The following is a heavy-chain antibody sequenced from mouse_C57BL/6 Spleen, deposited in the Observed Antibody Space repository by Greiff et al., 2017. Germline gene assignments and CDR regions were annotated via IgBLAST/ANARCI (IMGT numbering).Heavy chain of an antibody. J-gene: IGHJ3*01. CDR1: GYAFSSYW. Sequence: QVQLQQSGAELVKPGASVKISCKASGYAFSSYWMNWVKQRPGKGLEWIGTIDPGDGDTNYNGKFKGKATLTADKSSSTAYMQLSRLTSEDAAVFFCARRTAQAKYTGFAYWGQGTLVTLSA. D-gene: IGHD3-2*02. CDR2: IDPGDGDT. CDR3: ARRTAQAKYTGFAY. V-gene: IGHV1-80*01.